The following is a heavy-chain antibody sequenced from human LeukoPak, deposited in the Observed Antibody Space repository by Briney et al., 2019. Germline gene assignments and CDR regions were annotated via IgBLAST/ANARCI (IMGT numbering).Heavy chain of an antibody. V-gene: IGHV3-15*01. CDR3: TRERYYFDY. J-gene: IGHJ4*02. Sequence: PGGFLRLSCAASGFTFSNAWMSWVRQAPGKGLEWVGRIKSKTDDGTTDYAAPVKGRFTISRDDSKNTLYLQMNSLKTEDTAVYYCTRERYYFDYWGQGTLVTVSS. CDR2: IKSKTDDGTT. CDR1: GFTFSNAW.